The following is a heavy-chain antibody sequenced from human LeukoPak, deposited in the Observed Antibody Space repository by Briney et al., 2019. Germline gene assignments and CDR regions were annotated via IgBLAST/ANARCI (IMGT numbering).Heavy chain of an antibody. CDR1: GLTFSTYW. CDR2: IKFDGSLA. Sequence: GGSLRLSCGASGLTFSTYWIHWVRQAPGKGLVWVSQIKFDGSLASYADSVKGRFTISRDNTKNTLYLQMNSLRSEDTGVYYCVTGHYDSRMYFDLWGRGTLVIVSS. D-gene: IGHD3-16*01. V-gene: IGHV3-74*01. J-gene: IGHJ2*01. CDR3: VTGHYDSRMYFDL.